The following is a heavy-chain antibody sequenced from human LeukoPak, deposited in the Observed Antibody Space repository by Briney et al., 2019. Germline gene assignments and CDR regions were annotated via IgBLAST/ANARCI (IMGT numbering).Heavy chain of an antibody. V-gene: IGHV3-9*01. CDR1: GFTFDDYA. CDR2: ITWNSHTV. D-gene: IGHD3-10*01. Sequence: GGSLRLSCAASGFTFDDYAMHWVRQAPGKGLEWVSGITWNSHTVDYGDSVKGRLTMSRDNARNSLYLQMSSLRPEDTAFYYCAKGGGGLVAYSWFDSWGQGTLVTVAS. CDR3: AKGGGGLVAYSWFDS. J-gene: IGHJ5*01.